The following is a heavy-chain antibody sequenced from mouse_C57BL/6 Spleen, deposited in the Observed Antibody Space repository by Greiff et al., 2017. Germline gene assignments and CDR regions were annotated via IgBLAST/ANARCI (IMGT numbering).Heavy chain of an antibody. CDR1: GYTFTSYW. V-gene: IGHV1-61*01. CDR3: ARPRSTMITRGSCYYDY. J-gene: IGHJ2*01. Sequence: QVQLKQPGAELVRPGSSVKLSCKASGYTFTSYWMDWVKQRPGQGLEWIGNIYPSDSETHYNQKFKDKATLTVDKSSSTAYMQLSSLTSEDSAVYYCARPRSTMITRGSCYYDYWGQGTTLTVSS. CDR2: IYPSDSET. D-gene: IGHD2-4*01.